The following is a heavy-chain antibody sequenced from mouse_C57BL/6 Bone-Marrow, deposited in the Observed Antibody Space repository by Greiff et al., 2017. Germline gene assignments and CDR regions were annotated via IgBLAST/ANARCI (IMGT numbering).Heavy chain of an antibody. D-gene: IGHD2-3*01. Sequence: VQLQQPGPVLVKPGPSVKISCKASGFTFTDYYMHWVKQSHGKSLEWIGLVYPYNGGTSYNQKFKGKATLTVDTSSSTAYMELNSLTSEDSAVYYCARLWLLQDWYFDVWGTGTTVTVSS. CDR1: GFTFTDYY. J-gene: IGHJ1*03. V-gene: IGHV1-36*01. CDR3: ARLWLLQDWYFDV. CDR2: VYPYNGGT.